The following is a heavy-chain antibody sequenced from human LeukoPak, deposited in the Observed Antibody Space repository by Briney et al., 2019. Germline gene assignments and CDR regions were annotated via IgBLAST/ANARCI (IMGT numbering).Heavy chain of an antibody. CDR3: ARDRYSNRYYYYMDV. CDR2: IYTSGST. Sequence: SETLSLTCTVSGGSISSGSYYWSWIRQPAGKGLEWIGRIYTSGSTNYNPSLKSRVTISVDTSKNQFSLKLSSVTAADAAVYYCARDRYSNRYYYYMDVWGKGTTVTVSS. J-gene: IGHJ6*03. CDR1: GGSISSGSYY. D-gene: IGHD4-11*01. V-gene: IGHV4-61*02.